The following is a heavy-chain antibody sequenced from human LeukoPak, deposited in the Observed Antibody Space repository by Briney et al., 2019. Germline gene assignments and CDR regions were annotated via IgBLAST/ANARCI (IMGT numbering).Heavy chain of an antibody. V-gene: IGHV3-23*01. CDR1: GFTFTNYA. Sequence: PGGSLRLSCEASGFTFTNYAMNWVRQAPGKGLEWVSTISPSGGDTYYADSVKGRFTISKDISKNTLYLQMNSLRAEDTAVYYCTRDRGTYNWLDPWGQGTLVTVSS. CDR2: ISPSGGDT. CDR3: TRDRGTYNWLDP. D-gene: IGHD1-26*01. J-gene: IGHJ5*02.